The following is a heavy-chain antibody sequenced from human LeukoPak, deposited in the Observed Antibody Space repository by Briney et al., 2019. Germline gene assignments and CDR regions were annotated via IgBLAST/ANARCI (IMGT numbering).Heavy chain of an antibody. J-gene: IGHJ4*02. CDR1: GGSISTGSYY. D-gene: IGHD6-13*01. V-gene: IGHV4-61*02. Sequence: SSETLSLTCTVSGGSISTGSYYWSWIRQPAGKGLEWIGRIYTSGSTNYNPSLKSRVTISVDTSKNQFSLKLSSVTAADTAVYYCARRGVLGIAAAWGQGTLVTVSS. CDR2: IYTSGST. CDR3: ARRGVLGIAAA.